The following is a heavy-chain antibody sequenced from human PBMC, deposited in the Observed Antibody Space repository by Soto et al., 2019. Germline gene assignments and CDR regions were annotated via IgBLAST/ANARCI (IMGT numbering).Heavy chain of an antibody. D-gene: IGHD2-15*01. CDR2: IGSSSSFS. V-gene: IGHV3-11*05. J-gene: IGHJ4*02. Sequence: QVQLVESGGGLVNPGGSLRLSCAASGFTFSDYYINWIRQSPGKGLEWISYIGSSSSFSAYADSVKGRFTISRNNARELVYLQMTRLRADDTAVYYCARAKDGNNCAFDSWGQGSLVTVSS. CDR3: ARAKDGNNCAFDS. CDR1: GFTFSDYY.